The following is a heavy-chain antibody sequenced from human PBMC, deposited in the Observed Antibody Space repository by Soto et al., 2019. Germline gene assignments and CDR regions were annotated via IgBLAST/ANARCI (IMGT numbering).Heavy chain of an antibody. V-gene: IGHV3-23*01. J-gene: IGHJ4*02. CDR1: GFTFGNFA. CDR3: ANHRVCGSMSCYYIDY. D-gene: IGHD2-2*01. CDR2: ISVGGTTT. Sequence: EVQLLESGGGLVLPGGSLRLSCAASGFTFGNFAMSWVRQAPGKGLEWVSVISVGGTTTHYADSVRGRFTISRDNSRNTLYLQMNSLTADDTAVYYCANHRVCGSMSCYYIDYWGQGTLVAVSS.